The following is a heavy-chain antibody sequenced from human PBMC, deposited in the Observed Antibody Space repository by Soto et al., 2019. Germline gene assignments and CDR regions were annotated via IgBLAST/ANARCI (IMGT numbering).Heavy chain of an antibody. CDR1: GGSISSSTW. Sequence: QVQLQESGPGLVKPSGTLSLTCAVSGGSISSSTWWNWVRQPPGKGLEWIGEILHTGSTNYNPSLMSRVTMSVDKSKNQFALDLYSVTAAETAVYYCARGRSWRERDYWGQGTLVTFSS. V-gene: IGHV4-4*02. CDR2: ILHTGST. D-gene: IGHD1-1*01. J-gene: IGHJ4*02. CDR3: ARGRSWRERDY.